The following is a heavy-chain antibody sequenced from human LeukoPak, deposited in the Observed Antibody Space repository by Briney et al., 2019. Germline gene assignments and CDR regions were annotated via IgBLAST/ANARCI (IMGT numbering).Heavy chain of an antibody. CDR2: IYPGDSDT. D-gene: IGHD6-13*01. CDR3: ARLGIAAAGTQAFDI. Sequence: GASVKVSCKGSGYSFTGFWIGWVRQMPGKGLEWMGIIYPGDSDTRYSPSFQGQVTISADKSISTAYLQWSSLKASDTAMYYCARLGIAAAGTQAFDIWGQGTMVTVSS. V-gene: IGHV5-51*01. CDR1: GYSFTGFW. J-gene: IGHJ3*02.